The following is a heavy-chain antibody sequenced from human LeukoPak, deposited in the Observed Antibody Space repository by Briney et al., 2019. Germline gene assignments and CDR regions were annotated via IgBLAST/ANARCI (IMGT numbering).Heavy chain of an antibody. Sequence: ASVKVSCKASGYTFTSYGISWVRQAPGQGLEWMGWISSYHGSTNYAQKFQGRVTMTRDTSTRTAYMELRSLRPDDTAIYYCARDGYDYEGIVAYWGQGTLVIVSS. CDR2: ISSYHGST. CDR1: GYTFTSYG. D-gene: IGHD3-22*01. CDR3: ARDGYDYEGIVAY. J-gene: IGHJ4*02. V-gene: IGHV1-18*01.